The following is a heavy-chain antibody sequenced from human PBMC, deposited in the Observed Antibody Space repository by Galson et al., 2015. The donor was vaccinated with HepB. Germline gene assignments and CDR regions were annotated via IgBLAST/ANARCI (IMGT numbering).Heavy chain of an antibody. D-gene: IGHD6-19*01. CDR2: IRYDGSNK. CDR3: AKAPHPVAGTPVDY. V-gene: IGHV3-30*02. CDR1: GFTFSSYG. Sequence: SLRLSCAASGFTFSSYGMHWVRQAPGKGLEWVAFIRYDGSNKYYADSVKGRFTISRDNSKNTLYLQMNSLRAEDTAVYYCAKAPHPVAGTPVDYWGQGTLVTVSS. J-gene: IGHJ4*02.